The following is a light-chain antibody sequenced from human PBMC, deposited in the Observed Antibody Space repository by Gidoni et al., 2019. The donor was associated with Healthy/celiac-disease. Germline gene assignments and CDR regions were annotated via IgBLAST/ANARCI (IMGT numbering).Light chain of an antibody. CDR3: QQYNSYPWT. CDR1: QSISNW. V-gene: IGKV1-5*03. J-gene: IGKJ1*01. Sequence: DIHMTQSPSTLSASVGDRVTITCRASQSISNWLAWYQQKPGKAPKLLIYKASSLESGVPARFSGSGSGTEFTLTISSLQPDDFATYYCQQYNSYPWTFGQGTKVEIK. CDR2: KAS.